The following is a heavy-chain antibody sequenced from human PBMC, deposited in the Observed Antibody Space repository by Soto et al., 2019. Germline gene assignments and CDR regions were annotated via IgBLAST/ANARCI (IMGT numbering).Heavy chain of an antibody. J-gene: IGHJ4*02. V-gene: IGHV1-3*01. CDR1: GYTFTSYA. CDR3: ARDMGFGLSDY. Sequence: ASVKVSCKASGYTFTSYAMQWVRQAPGQRLEWMGWINAGNGNTKYSQKFQGRVTITRDTSASTAYMELSSLRSEDTAVYYCARDMGFGLSDYWSQGTLVTVSS. D-gene: IGHD3-10*01. CDR2: INAGNGNT.